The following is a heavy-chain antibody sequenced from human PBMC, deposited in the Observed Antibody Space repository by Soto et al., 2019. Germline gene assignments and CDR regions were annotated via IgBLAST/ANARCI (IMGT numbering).Heavy chain of an antibody. CDR3: AADGRFWERQLLSYYYYCMDV. V-gene: IGHV1-2*02. Sequence: GASVKVSCKASGYTFTGYYMHWVRQAPGQGLEWMGWINPNSEGTNYAQKFQERVTITRDMSTSTAYMDLSSLRSEDTAVYYCAADGRFWERQLLSYYYYCMDVWGQGTTVTVSS. D-gene: IGHD6-13*01. J-gene: IGHJ6*02. CDR1: GYTFTGYY. CDR2: INPNSEGT.